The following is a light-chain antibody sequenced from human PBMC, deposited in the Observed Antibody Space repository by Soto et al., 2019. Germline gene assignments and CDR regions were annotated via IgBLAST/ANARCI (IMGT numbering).Light chain of an antibody. J-gene: IGKJ1*01. CDR3: QQYNSYWT. CDR1: QSISSW. CDR2: KAS. V-gene: IGKV1-5*03. Sequence: DVKMTQSPAALSASVGDRVTITCRASQSISSWLAWYQQKPGKAPKLLIYKASSLESGVPSRFSGSGSGTEFTLTISSLQPDDFATYYCQQYNSYWTFGQGTMV.